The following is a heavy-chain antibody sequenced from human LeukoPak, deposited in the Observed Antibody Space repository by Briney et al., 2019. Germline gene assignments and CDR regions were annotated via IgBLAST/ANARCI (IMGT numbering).Heavy chain of an antibody. J-gene: IGHJ4*02. Sequence: GGSLGLSCAASGFTFSTHEMNWVRQAPGKGLEWVSYISSSGSTTYYADSVKGRFTISRDNAKNSPYLQMNSLRAEDTAVYYCARAAFRSGWLNWGQGTLVTVSS. V-gene: IGHV3-48*03. CDR1: GFTFSTHE. CDR3: ARAAFRSGWLN. D-gene: IGHD6-19*01. CDR2: ISSSGSTT.